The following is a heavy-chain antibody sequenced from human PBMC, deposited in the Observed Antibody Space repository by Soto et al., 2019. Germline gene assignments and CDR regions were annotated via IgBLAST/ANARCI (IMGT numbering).Heavy chain of an antibody. CDR3: ARGVLRLLQWFDP. J-gene: IGHJ5*02. CDR2: VYYSGST. CDR1: GASVNRENYY. Sequence: SETLSLTCTVSGASVNRENYYWSWIRQPPGKGLEWIGYVYYSGSTNYNPSLKSRATISLHAHKNQYSLKMTSMTSADTALYYWARGVLRLLQWFDPWGQGTLVTVSS. V-gene: IGHV4-61*01. D-gene: IGHD3-16*01.